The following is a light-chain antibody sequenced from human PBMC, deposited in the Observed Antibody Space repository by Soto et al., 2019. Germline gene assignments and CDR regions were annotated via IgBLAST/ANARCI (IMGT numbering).Light chain of an antibody. V-gene: IGLV1-40*01. J-gene: IGLJ2*01. CDR1: TSNIGANYD. CDR3: QSYDSSLSAVV. Sequence: QSVLTQPPSVSGAPGQTVTISCTGSTSNIGANYDVHWYQQFPGTAPKLLIYANSNRPSGVPGRFSASRSDTSASLAITGLQAEDEADYHCQSYDSSLSAVVFGGGTKVTVL. CDR2: ANS.